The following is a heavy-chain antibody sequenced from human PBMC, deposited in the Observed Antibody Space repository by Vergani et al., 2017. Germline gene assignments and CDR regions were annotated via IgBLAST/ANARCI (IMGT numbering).Heavy chain of an antibody. CDR2: IKSTFDRGTT. D-gene: IGHD2-21*01. J-gene: IGHJ6*02. Sequence: EVQLVESGGGIVKPGGSLRLSCVASGFSFRNAWMNWVRRTPGKGLEWVGRIKSTFDRGTTDYAAAVKGRFTISRDDSKNTLFLQMNGLKTEDIGVYYCTTDXRYCGDGLCYWLRDHHYYGMDVWGQGTTVTVSS. CDR1: GFSFRNAW. V-gene: IGHV3-15*07. CDR3: TTDXRYCGDGLCYWLRDHHYYGMDV.